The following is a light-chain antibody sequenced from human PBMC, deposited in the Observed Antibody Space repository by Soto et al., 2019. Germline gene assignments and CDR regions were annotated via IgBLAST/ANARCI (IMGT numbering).Light chain of an antibody. CDR3: QQYNNWPPRT. Sequence: EIVMTQSPASLSVSPGETATLSCRASQSISNSLAWYQQKPGQAPSLLIYGASTRSTGIPARFSGSGSGTEFNLTISSLQSEDSALYYCQQYNNWPPRTFGQGTKLEIK. CDR2: GAS. J-gene: IGKJ2*01. CDR1: QSISNS. V-gene: IGKV3-15*01.